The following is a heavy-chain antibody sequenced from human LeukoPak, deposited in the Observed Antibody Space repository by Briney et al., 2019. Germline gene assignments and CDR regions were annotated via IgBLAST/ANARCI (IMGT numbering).Heavy chain of an antibody. CDR3: ARGISSTRAFDI. V-gene: IGHV6-1*01. CDR2: TYYRSKWYN. D-gene: IGHD2-2*01. J-gene: IGHJ3*02. CDR1: GDSVSNNSAA. Sequence: PSQTLSVTCAISGDSVSNNSAAWNWIRQSPSRGLEWLGRTYYRSKWYNDYAVSVNSRITINPDTSKNQFSLQLNSVTPEDTAVYYCARGISSTRAFDIWGQGTMVTVSS.